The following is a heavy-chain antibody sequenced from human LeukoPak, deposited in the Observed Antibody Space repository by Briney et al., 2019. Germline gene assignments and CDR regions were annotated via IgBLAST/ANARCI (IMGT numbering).Heavy chain of an antibody. Sequence: GESLKISCKGSGYSFTSYWIGWVRQMPGKGLEWMGIIYPGDSDTRYSPSFQGQVTISADKSISTAYLQWSSLKASDTAMYYCARQDAEMATIRYFDYWGQGTLVTVSS. V-gene: IGHV5-51*01. CDR2: IYPGDSDT. J-gene: IGHJ4*02. CDR1: GYSFTSYW. D-gene: IGHD5-24*01. CDR3: ARQDAEMATIRYFDY.